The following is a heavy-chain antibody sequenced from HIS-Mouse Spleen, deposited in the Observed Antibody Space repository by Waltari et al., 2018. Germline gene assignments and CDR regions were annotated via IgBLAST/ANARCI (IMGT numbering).Heavy chain of an antibody. CDR2: IYYSCST. Sequence: QLQLQESGPGLVKPSETLSLTCTVSGGSISSSSYYWGWIRQPPGKGLEWIGSIYYSCSTYYNPSLQSRVTISVDTSKNQFSLKLSSVTAADTAVYYCAREIPYSSSWYDWYFDLWGRGTLVTVSS. D-gene: IGHD6-13*01. CDR1: GGSISSSSYY. J-gene: IGHJ2*01. CDR3: AREIPYSSSWYDWYFDL. V-gene: IGHV4-39*07.